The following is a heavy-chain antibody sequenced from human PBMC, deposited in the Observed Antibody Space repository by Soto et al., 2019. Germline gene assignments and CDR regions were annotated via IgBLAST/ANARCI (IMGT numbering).Heavy chain of an antibody. V-gene: IGHV3-23*01. CDR1: GFTFSSDA. CDR2: ISGSGGST. Sequence: EVQLLESGGGLVQPGGSLRLSCAASGFTFSSDAMSWVRQAPGKGLEWVSAISGSGGSTYYADSVKGRFTISRDNSKNTLYLQMNSLRAEDTAVYYCAKQNGYGGNTELENWGQGTLVTVSS. D-gene: IGHD2-15*01. J-gene: IGHJ4*02. CDR3: AKQNGYGGNTELEN.